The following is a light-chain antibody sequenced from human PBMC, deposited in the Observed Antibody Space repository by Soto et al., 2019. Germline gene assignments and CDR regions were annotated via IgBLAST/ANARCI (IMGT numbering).Light chain of an antibody. CDR3: QQYYRPWT. V-gene: IGKV4-1*01. CDR1: QSVLYSSNNKNY. CDR2: WAS. Sequence: DIVLTQSPDSLAVSLGERATINCKSSQSVLYSSNNKNYLAWYQQKPGQPPKLLIYWASTRESGVPARFSGSGSGTDFTLTISSLQAEDVAVYYCQQYYRPWTFGQGTKVEIK. J-gene: IGKJ1*01.